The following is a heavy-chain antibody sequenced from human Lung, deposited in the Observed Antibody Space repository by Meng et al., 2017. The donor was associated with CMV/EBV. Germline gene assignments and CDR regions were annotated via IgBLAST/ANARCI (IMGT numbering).Heavy chain of an antibody. CDR1: GYTFTGYY. J-gene: IGHJ6*02. D-gene: IGHD2-2*01. CDR3: ARNGYCSSTSCYRYGMDV. V-gene: IGHV1-2*02. CDR2: INPNSGGT. Sequence: ASVXVSXXASGYTFTGYYMHWVRQAPGQGLEWMGWINPNSGGTNYAQKFQGRVTMTRDTSISTAYMELSRLRSDDTAVYYCARNGYCSSTSCYRYGMDVWGQRATVTVSS.